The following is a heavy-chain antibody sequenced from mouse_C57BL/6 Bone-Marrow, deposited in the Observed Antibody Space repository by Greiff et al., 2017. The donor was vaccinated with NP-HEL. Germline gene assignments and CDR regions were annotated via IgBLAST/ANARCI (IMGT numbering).Heavy chain of an antibody. Sequence: QVQLQQSGAELARPGASVKLSCKASGYTFTSYGISWVKQRTGQGLEWIGEIYPRSGNTYYNEKFKGKATLTADKSSSTAYMELRSLTSEDSAVYFCSRANWDAYFYYWGQGTTLTVSS. CDR2: IYPRSGNT. CDR3: SRANWDAYFYY. D-gene: IGHD4-1*01. J-gene: IGHJ2*01. CDR1: GYTFTSYG. V-gene: IGHV1-81*01.